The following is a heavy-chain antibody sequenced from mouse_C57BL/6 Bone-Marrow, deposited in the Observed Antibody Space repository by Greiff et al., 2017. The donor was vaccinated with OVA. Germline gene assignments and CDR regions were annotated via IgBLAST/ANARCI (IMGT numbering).Heavy chain of an antibody. Sequence: EVNLVESGGDLVKPGGSLELSCAASGFTFSSYGMSWVRQTPDKRLEWVATISSGGSYTYYPDSVKGRFTISRDNAKNTLYLQMSSLKSEDTAMYYCARRGYGSSWYFDVWGTGTTVTVSS. CDR1: GFTFSSYG. J-gene: IGHJ1*03. CDR3: ARRGYGSSWYFDV. D-gene: IGHD1-1*01. CDR2: ISSGGSYT. V-gene: IGHV5-6*02.